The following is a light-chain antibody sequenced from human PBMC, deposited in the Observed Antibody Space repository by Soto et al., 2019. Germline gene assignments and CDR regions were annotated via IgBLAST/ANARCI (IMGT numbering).Light chain of an antibody. CDR1: QNIYSN. CDR2: RAS. CDR3: LQSLNLWA. Sequence: GRTQYQATMSVSPGERATLSFSASQNIYSNVAWYQQRPGQAPRLLIYRASTRATGIPARFSGSGSGTEFTLTISCLQSEDFTVYSCLQSLNLWAFGQGTKVDIK. V-gene: IGKV3-15*01. J-gene: IGKJ1*01.